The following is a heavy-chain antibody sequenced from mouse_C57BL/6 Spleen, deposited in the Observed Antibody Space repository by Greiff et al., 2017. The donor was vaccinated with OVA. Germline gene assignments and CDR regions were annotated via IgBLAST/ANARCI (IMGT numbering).Heavy chain of an antibody. CDR1: GFTFSSYG. J-gene: IGHJ1*03. CDR2: ISSGGSYT. V-gene: IGHV5-6*01. D-gene: IGHD2-3*01. Sequence: EVQVVESGGDLVKPGGSLKLSCAASGFTFSSYGMSLVRQTPDKRLEWVATISSGGSYTYYPDSVKGRFTISRDNAKNTLYLQMSSLKSEDTAMYYCARDDGYYGGYFDVWGTGTTVTVSS. CDR3: ARDDGYYGGYFDV.